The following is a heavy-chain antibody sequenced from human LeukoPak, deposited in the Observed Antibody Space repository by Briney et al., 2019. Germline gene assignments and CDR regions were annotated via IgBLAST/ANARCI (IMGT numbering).Heavy chain of an antibody. J-gene: IGHJ5*01. D-gene: IGHD6-19*01. V-gene: IGHV3-23*01. CDR3: AKGYNSGWFES. CDR1: GFTFSSYA. Sequence: PGGSLRLSCAASGFTFSSYAMNRVRQAPGKGLEWVSGISDSAGGTYYADSVKGRFTISRDNSKNTVHLQMNSLRADDSALYYCAKGYNSGWFESWGQGALVTVSS. CDR2: ISDSAGGT.